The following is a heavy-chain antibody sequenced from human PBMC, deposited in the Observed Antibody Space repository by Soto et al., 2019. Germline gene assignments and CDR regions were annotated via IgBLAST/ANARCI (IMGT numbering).Heavy chain of an antibody. CDR1: GFTFSSYS. J-gene: IGHJ6*02. V-gene: IGHV3-21*01. Sequence: GGSLRLSCAASGFTFSSYSMNWVRQAPGQGLEWVSSISSSSSYIYYADSVKGRFTISRDNAKNSLYLQMNSLRAEDTAVYYCARGYSSLGYYYYGMDVWGQGTTVTVPS. D-gene: IGHD6-13*01. CDR3: ARGYSSLGYYYYGMDV. CDR2: ISSSSSYI.